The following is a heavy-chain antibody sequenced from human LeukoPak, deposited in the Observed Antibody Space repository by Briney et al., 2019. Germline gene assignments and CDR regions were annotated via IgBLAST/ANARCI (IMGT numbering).Heavy chain of an antibody. J-gene: IGHJ5*02. CDR1: GYTFTGYY. CDR3: ARGGIVGALNWFDP. D-gene: IGHD1-26*01. V-gene: IGHV1-2*02. CDR2: INPNSGGT. Sequence: ASVKVSCKASGYTFTGYYMHWVRQAPGQGLEWMEWINPNSGGTNYAQKFQGRVTMTRDTSISTAYMELSRLRSDDTAVYYCARGGIVGALNWFDPWGQGTLVTVSS.